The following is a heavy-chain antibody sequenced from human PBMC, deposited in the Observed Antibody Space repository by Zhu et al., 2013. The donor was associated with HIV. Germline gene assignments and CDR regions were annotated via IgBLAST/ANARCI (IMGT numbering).Heavy chain of an antibody. J-gene: IGHJ4*02. V-gene: IGHV1-46*01. D-gene: IGHD2-21*01. CDR2: INPSGGST. CDR3: ARDGDPSKYCGGDCYLGD. CDR1: GYTFTSYY. Sequence: QVQLVQSGPEVKKPGASVKVSCKASGYTFTSYYMHWVRQAPGQGLEWMGIINPSGGSTSYAQKFQGRVTMTRDTSTSTVYMELSSLRSEDTAVYYCARDGDPSKYCGGDCYLGDWGQGTLVTVSS.